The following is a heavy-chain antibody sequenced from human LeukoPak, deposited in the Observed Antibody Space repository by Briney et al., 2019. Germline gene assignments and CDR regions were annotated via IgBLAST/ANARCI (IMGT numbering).Heavy chain of an antibody. Sequence: ASVKVSCKASGYIFTNFAIHWVRQAPGQRLEWMGWINPGNGNTKYPQKFRDRVTMTREKSASTAYMELSSLRSEDRAVYYCAKDRDCSTNTCYDLDYWGQGTLVTVFS. J-gene: IGHJ4*02. CDR3: AKDRDCSTNTCYDLDY. CDR1: GYIFTNFA. CDR2: INPGNGNT. V-gene: IGHV1-3*01. D-gene: IGHD2-2*01.